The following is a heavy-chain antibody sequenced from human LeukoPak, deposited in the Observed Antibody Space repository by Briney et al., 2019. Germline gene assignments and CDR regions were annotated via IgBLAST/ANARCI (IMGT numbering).Heavy chain of an antibody. CDR1: GFTFSNFA. Sequence: GGSLRLSCAASGFTFSNFAMSWVRQAPGKGLEWVSAMSGSGDGTYYADSVKGRFTISRDNPKNTLYLQMNSLRAEDTAVYYCAKMKGQRLYDYCMDVWGKGTTVTVSS. CDR3: AKMKGQRLYDYCMDV. V-gene: IGHV3-23*01. J-gene: IGHJ6*03. CDR2: MSGSGDGT.